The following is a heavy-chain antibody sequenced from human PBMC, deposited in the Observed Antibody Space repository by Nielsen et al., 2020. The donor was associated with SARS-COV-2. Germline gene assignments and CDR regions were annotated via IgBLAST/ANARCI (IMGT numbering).Heavy chain of an antibody. CDR1: GFTFSSYS. D-gene: IGHD3-22*01. CDR2: ISSSSSYI. CDR3: AKEYYYDSSGLFDY. V-gene: IGHV3-21*01. Sequence: GESLKISCAASGFTFSSYSMNWVRQAPGKGLEWVSSISSSSSYIYYADSVKGRFTISRDNSKNTLYLQMNSLRAEDTAVYYCAKEYYYDSSGLFDYWGQGTLVTVSS. J-gene: IGHJ4*02.